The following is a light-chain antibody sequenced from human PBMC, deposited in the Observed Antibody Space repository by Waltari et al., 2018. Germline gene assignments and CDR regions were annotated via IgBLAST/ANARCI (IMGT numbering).Light chain of an antibody. CDR3: QQYYSAPYT. V-gene: IGKV4-1*01. CDR2: WAS. J-gene: IGKJ2*01. CDR1: QSVLYSSNNKNY. Sequence: DTVTTQPPDTLAASPGERATINCKSSQSVLYSSNNKNYLAWYQQRPGQHPKLLIYWASTRESGVPDRFSGSGSETDFTLTISSLQAEDVAVYCCQQYYSAPYTFGQGTKLEIK.